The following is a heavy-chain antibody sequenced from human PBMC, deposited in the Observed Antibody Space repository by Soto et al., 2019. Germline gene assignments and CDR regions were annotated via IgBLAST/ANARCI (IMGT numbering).Heavy chain of an antibody. CDR3: ARGRYGDY. J-gene: IGHJ4*02. CDR2: ISAHNGNT. CDR1: GYTFTSYG. D-gene: IGHD1-1*01. Sequence: QVNLVQSGAEVKKPGASVKVSCKASGYTFTSYGNTWVRQAPGQGLEWMGWISAHNGNTDYAQKLQGRVIVTRDTSTSTAYMELRSLISDDTAVYYYARGRYGDYWGQGALVTVSS. V-gene: IGHV1-18*01.